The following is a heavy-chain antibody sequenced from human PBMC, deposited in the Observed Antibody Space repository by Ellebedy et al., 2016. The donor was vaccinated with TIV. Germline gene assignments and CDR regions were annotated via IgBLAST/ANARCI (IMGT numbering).Heavy chain of an antibody. D-gene: IGHD3-22*01. V-gene: IGHV3-53*01. CDR1: GFTVSNSY. CDR3: AKGRGGGSDSSAPRYYFDY. CDR2: IYTGGST. J-gene: IGHJ4*02. Sequence: GESLKISCAASGFTVSNSYMSWVRQAPGKGLEWVSVIYTGGSTYYAPSVEGRFIISRDNSKKTLYLQMNSLRAEDTALYYCAKGRGGGSDSSAPRYYFDYWGLGTLVTVSS.